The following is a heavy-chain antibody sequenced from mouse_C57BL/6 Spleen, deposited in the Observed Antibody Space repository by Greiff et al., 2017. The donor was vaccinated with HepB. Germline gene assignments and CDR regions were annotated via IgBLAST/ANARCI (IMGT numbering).Heavy chain of an antibody. CDR1: GYSITSGYG. D-gene: IGHD1-2*01. CDR3: ARTARIKY. CDR2: ISYSGST. Sequence: EVQLQQPGPGLVKPSQSLSLTCTVTGYSITSGYGWNWIRQFPGNKLEWMVYISYSGSTNYNPSLKSRISITRDTSKNQFFLQLNSVTTEDTATYYCARTARIKYWGQGTTLTVSS. V-gene: IGHV3-2*02. J-gene: IGHJ2*01.